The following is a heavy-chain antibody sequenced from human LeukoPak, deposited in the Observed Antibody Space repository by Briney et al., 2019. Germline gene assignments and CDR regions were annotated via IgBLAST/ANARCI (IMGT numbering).Heavy chain of an antibody. V-gene: IGHV4-31*03. CDR1: GGSISSGVYY. Sequence: PSQTLSLTCTVSGGSISSGVYYWSWIRQHPGKCLEWIGYIYYSGSTYSNPSLKSRLTMSVDISKNQFSLKLSSVTAADTAVYYCARGVKGLRGAFDIWGQGTMVTVSS. CDR3: ARGVKGLRGAFDI. D-gene: IGHD3-10*01. CDR2: IYYSGST. J-gene: IGHJ3*02.